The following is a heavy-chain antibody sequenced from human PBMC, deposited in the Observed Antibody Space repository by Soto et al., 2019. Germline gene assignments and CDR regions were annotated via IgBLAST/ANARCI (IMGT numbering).Heavy chain of an antibody. D-gene: IGHD6-13*01. V-gene: IGHV1-8*03. CDR1: GYTFTMYE. CDR2: MNPISGKA. Sequence: ASVKVSCKASGYTFTMYEINWVRQATGQGLEWMGWMNPISGKADYAQKFQGRVTITADESMSTAYMELSSLRSEDTAVYYCARDFSSWPKKYYFDYWGQGTLLTVSS. CDR3: ARDFSSWPKKYYFDY. J-gene: IGHJ4*02.